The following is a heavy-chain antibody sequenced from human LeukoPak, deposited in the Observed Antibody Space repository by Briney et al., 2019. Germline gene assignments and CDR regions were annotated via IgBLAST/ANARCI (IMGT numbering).Heavy chain of an antibody. CDR2: IGGRGGST. CDR3: GKEGGA. CDR1: GFRFSDFT. J-gene: IGHJ5*02. Sequence: GGSLRLSCAVSGFRFSDFTMTWVRQAPGKGPEWVSAIGGRGGSTYYADSVGGRFTISRDNSKDMLYLQMNSLKVEDTATYYCGKEGGAWGQGTKVAVSS. D-gene: IGHD3-16*01. V-gene: IGHV3-23*01.